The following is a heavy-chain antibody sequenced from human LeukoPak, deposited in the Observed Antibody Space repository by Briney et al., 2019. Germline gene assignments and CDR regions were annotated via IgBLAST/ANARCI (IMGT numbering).Heavy chain of an antibody. J-gene: IGHJ4*02. Sequence: SETLSLTCAVSGGSISSNNWWSWVRQPPGKGLEWIGNIYHSGTTHYNPSLKSRVTISVDKSKNHFSLKLNSVTAADTAVYYCAKVASGSYYNWPFDYWGQGTLVTVSS. D-gene: IGHD1-26*01. CDR2: IYHSGTT. CDR1: GGSISSNNW. V-gene: IGHV4-4*02. CDR3: AKVASGSYYNWPFDY.